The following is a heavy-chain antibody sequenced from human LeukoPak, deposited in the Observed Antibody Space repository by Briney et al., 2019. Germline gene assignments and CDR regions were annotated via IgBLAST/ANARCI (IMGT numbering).Heavy chain of an antibody. V-gene: IGHV4-39*01. Sequence: SETLSLTCTVSGDSMSSNYYHWGWIRQPPGKGLGWIGTVYFTGSPYYNPSLKSRVTISVDTSETQFSLTLSSVTAADTAVYFCARHLVVPATTYYYYYMDVWGKGTTVTVSS. CDR3: ARHLVVPATTYYYYYMDV. J-gene: IGHJ6*03. CDR2: VYFTGSP. D-gene: IGHD2-2*01. CDR1: GDSMSSNYYH.